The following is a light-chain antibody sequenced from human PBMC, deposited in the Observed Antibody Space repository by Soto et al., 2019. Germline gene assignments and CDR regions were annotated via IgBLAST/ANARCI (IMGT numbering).Light chain of an antibody. Sequence: EIVLTQSPGTLSLSPGERATLSCRASQSVSSSYLAWYQQKPGQAPRLLIYGASSRATGIPDRFSGSGSGTDFTLTISRLEPDYFAVYYCQQYGSPYSFGQGTKLEIK. CDR1: QSVSSSY. CDR3: QQYGSPYS. V-gene: IGKV3-20*01. CDR2: GAS. J-gene: IGKJ2*01.